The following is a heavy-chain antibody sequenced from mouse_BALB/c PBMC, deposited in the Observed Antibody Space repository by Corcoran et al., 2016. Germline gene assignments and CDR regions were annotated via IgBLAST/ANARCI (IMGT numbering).Heavy chain of an antibody. CDR3: ARFYYDYRDLDY. V-gene: IGHV9-3-1*01. J-gene: IGHJ2*01. Sequence: QIQLVQSGPELKKPGETVKISCKASGYTFTNYGMIWVKQAPGKGLKWMGWINTYTGEPTYADDFKGRFAFSLETSASTAYLQINNLKNEDTATYFCARFYYDYRDLDYWGQGTTLTVSS. D-gene: IGHD2-4*01. CDR1: GYTFTNYG. CDR2: INTYTGEP.